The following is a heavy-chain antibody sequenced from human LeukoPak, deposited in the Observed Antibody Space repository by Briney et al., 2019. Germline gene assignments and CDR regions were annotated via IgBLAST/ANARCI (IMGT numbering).Heavy chain of an antibody. J-gene: IGHJ4*02. D-gene: IGHD6-13*01. V-gene: IGHV1-69*05. CDR3: ARVRGIAAAGSLPYYFDY. CDR1: GGTFSSYA. CDR2: IIPIFGTA. Sequence: SVKVSCKASGGTFSSYAISWVRQAPGQGLKWMGGIIPIFGTANYAQKFQGRVTITTDKSTSTAYMELSSLRSEDTAVYYCARVRGIAAAGSLPYYFDYWGQGTLVTVSS.